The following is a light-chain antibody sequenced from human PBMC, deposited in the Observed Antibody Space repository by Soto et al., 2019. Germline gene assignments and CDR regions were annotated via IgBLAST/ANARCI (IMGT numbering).Light chain of an antibody. CDR2: GIS. CDR1: QSVNSNY. V-gene: IGKV3-20*01. J-gene: IGKJ1*01. Sequence: EIVMTQSPATLSVSPGERATLSCSASQSVNSNYLAWYQQKPGQAPRLLIYGISKRATDIPDRFSGSGSGTDFTLTISRLEPEDFAVYYCQKYGSSPRTFGQGTKVDIK. CDR3: QKYGSSPRT.